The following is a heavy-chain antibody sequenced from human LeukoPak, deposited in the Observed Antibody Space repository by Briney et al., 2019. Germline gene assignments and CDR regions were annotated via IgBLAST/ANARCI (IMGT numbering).Heavy chain of an antibody. V-gene: IGHV1-8*02. Sequence: GSVKVSCKASGYTFTSYGISWVRQAPGQGLEWMGWMNPNSGNTGYAQKFQGRVTMTRNTSISTAYMELSSLRSEDTAVYYCARLHYYGSGSYSDYWGQGTLVTVSS. J-gene: IGHJ4*02. D-gene: IGHD3-10*01. CDR3: ARLHYYGSGSYSDY. CDR2: MNPNSGNT. CDR1: GYTFTSYG.